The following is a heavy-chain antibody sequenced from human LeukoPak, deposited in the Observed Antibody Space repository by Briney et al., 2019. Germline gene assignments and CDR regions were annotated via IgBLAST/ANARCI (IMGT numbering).Heavy chain of an antibody. CDR3: ARDSEYSISLYNWFDP. V-gene: IGHV3-7*01. D-gene: IGHD6-6*01. J-gene: IGHJ5*02. CDR1: GFTFSRHW. Sequence: GGSLSLSFAASGFTFSRHWMSWVRQPPGEGMGWVANIKRGGTDTSYVDSVKRRFTISRDKAKSSLYLQMTSLRAEDTAVYYCARDSEYSISLYNWFDPWGEGTLVTVSP. CDR2: IKRGGTDT.